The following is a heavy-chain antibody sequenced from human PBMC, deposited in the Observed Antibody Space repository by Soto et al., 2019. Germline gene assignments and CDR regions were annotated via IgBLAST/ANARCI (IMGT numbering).Heavy chain of an antibody. Sequence: EVQLLESGGGLAQPGGSLRLSCAASGFTFSNYAMNWVRQAPGKGLEWVSLISASDGTTFYADSVKGRFTISTDNGKNTVYLQMNSLRAEDTVVYHCATKNGYCSGGSCSYLVFWGQGALVTVSS. CDR1: GFTFSNYA. CDR2: ISASDGTT. V-gene: IGHV3-23*01. J-gene: IGHJ4*02. D-gene: IGHD2-15*01. CDR3: ATKNGYCSGGSCSYLVF.